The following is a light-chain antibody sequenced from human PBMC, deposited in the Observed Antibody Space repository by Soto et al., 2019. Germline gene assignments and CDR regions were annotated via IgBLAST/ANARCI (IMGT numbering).Light chain of an antibody. Sequence: EILLTQSPGTLSLSQGERATLSCRASQIVSSSYLAWYQQKPGQAPRLLINGASNRATGIPDRFSGSGSETDFSLTISELEPEDLSVYYCEQYGSSSTFGQGTKV. J-gene: IGKJ1*01. CDR2: GAS. CDR1: QIVSSSY. V-gene: IGKV3-20*01. CDR3: EQYGSSST.